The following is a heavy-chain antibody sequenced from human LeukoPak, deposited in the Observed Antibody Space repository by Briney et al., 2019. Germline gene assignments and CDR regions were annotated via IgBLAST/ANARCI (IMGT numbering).Heavy chain of an antibody. CDR3: AKVSQWFGELSCPDY. CDR1: GFTFSSYA. D-gene: IGHD3-10*01. Sequence: GGSLRLSCSASGFTFSSYAMHWGRQTPGKGLEYVSAISSNGGSTYYADSVKGRFTISRDNSKNTLYLQMNSLRAEDTAVYYCAKVSQWFGELSCPDYWGQGTLVTVSS. J-gene: IGHJ4*02. CDR2: ISSNGGST. V-gene: IGHV3-64*04.